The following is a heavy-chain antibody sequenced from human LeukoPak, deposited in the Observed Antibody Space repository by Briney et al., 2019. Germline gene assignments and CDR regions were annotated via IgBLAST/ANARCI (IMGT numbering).Heavy chain of an antibody. CDR1: GGTFSSYA. V-gene: IGHV1-69*05. CDR3: ARAPIVVVPAATRTDAFDI. J-gene: IGHJ3*02. D-gene: IGHD2-2*01. CDR2: IIPIFGTA. Sequence: SVKVSCKASGGTFSSYAISWVRQAPGQGLEWMGGIIPIFGTANYAQKFQGRVTITTDESTSTAYMELSSLRSEDTAVYYCARAPIVVVPAATRTDAFDIWGQGTMVTVSS.